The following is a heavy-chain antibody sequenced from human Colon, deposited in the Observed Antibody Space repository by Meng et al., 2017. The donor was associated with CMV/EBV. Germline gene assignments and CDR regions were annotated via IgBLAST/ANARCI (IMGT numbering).Heavy chain of an antibody. J-gene: IGHJ1*01. CDR3: GRAGARGVPIDV. V-gene: IGHV4-4*07. CDR2: IYSNGRI. Sequence: QEQLPESRPGLVKPSETLALTSTFSGCSISGNYWTWIRRPAGEGLQCLARIYSNGRIDENYSLRSRVTISVDTSKNQLSLRLTSVTAADTAVYYCGRAGARGVPIDVWGRGTLVTVSS. D-gene: IGHD3-10*01. CDR1: GCSISGNY.